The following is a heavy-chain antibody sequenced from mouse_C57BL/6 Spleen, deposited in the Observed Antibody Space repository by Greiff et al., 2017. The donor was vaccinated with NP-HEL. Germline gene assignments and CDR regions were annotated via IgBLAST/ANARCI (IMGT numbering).Heavy chain of an antibody. CDR1: GYAFTNYL. Sequence: QVQLQQSGAELVRPGTSVKVSCKASGYAFTNYLIEWVKQRPGQGLEWIGVINPGSGGTNYNEKFKGKATLTADKSSSTAYMQLSSLTSEDSAVYFCARIYDYDGDYGGQGTTLTVSS. CDR3: ARIYDYDGDY. V-gene: IGHV1-54*01. D-gene: IGHD2-4*01. J-gene: IGHJ2*01. CDR2: INPGSGGT.